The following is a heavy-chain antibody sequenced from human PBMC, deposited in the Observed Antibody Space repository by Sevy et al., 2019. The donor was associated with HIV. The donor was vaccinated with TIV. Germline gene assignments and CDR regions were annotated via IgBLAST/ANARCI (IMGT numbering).Heavy chain of an antibody. V-gene: IGHV4-59*01. CDR3: ARSNGYSYGDFDY. D-gene: IGHD5-18*01. Sequence: SEALSLTCTVSGGSISNYYWNWIRQSPGKGLEWIGYIYSSGSSYNPSLKSRVSISMDTSKNQFSLKLNSVTAADTAVYYCARSNGYSYGDFDYWGQGTLVTVSS. J-gene: IGHJ4*02. CDR1: GGSISNYY. CDR2: IYSSGSS.